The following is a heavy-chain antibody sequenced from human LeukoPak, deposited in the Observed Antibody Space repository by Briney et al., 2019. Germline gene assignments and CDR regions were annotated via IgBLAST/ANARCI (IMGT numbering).Heavy chain of an antibody. V-gene: IGHV3-21*01. CDR3: ARTDYGRYYYYYMDV. D-gene: IGHD4/OR15-4a*01. CDR2: ISSSSSYI. Sequence: GGSLRLSCAASGFTFSSYAMSWVRQAPGKGLEWVSSISSSSSYIYYADSVKGRFTISRDNAKNSLYLQMNSLRAEDTAVYYCARTDYGRYYYYYMDVWGKGTTVTVSS. CDR1: GFTFSSYA. J-gene: IGHJ6*03.